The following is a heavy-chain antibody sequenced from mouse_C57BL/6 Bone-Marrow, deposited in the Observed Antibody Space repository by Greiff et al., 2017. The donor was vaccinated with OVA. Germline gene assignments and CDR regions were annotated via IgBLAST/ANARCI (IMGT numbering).Heavy chain of an antibody. V-gene: IGHV14-4*01. CDR1: GFNIKDDY. D-gene: IGHD2-4*01. CDR3: TTFDYGAY. J-gene: IGHJ3*01. CDR2: IDPENGDT. Sequence: EVKVVESGAELVRPGASVKLSCTASGFNIKDDYMHWVKQRPEQGLEWIGWIDPENGDTEYASKFQGKATITADTSSNTAYLQLSSLTSEDTAVYYCTTFDYGAYWGQGTLVTVSA.